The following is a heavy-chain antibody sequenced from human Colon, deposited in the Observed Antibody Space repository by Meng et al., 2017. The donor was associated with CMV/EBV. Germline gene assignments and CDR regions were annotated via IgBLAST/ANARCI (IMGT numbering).Heavy chain of an antibody. J-gene: IGHJ4*02. D-gene: IGHD3-22*01. CDR3: ARDLITYYYDTSDYSSYFDF. Sequence: ASVKVSCKPSGYRFTSYGISWLRQAPGQGLEWMGWISAYNGNTYYAQNFQGRLILTTDTSTGTVNMELRSLTSDDTAVYYCARDLITYYYDTSDYSSYFDFWGQGTLVTVSS. CDR1: GYRFTSYG. V-gene: IGHV1-18*01. CDR2: ISAYNGNT.